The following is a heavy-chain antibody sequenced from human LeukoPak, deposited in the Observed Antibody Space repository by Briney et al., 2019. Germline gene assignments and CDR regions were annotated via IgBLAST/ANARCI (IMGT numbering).Heavy chain of an antibody. CDR3: AKGGTGCGGDCYSDY. J-gene: IGHJ4*02. CDR1: GFTFDTYG. D-gene: IGHD2-21*02. Sequence: GGSLRLSCAASGFTFDTYGMSWVRQAPGKGLEWVSSISSNSANTYYADSVKGRSTISRDNSKNTLYLQMNSLRAEDTAVYYCAKGGTGCGGDCYSDYWGQGTLVTVSS. CDR2: ISSNSANT. V-gene: IGHV3-23*01.